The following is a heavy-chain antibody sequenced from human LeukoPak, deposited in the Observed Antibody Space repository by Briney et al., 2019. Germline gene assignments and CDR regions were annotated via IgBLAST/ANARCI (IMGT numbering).Heavy chain of an antibody. J-gene: IGHJ4*02. CDR3: TRTPDGVDY. CDR1: GFTFSSHW. Sequence: QSGGSLRLSCAGSGFTFSSHWIGWVRQAPGKGLEWVAHINQDGSQKYYVDSVEDRFAISRDNAKNSLYLQMNSLRAEDTAVYYCTRTPDGVDYWGQGTLVTVSS. D-gene: IGHD3-10*01. V-gene: IGHV3-7*03. CDR2: INQDGSQK.